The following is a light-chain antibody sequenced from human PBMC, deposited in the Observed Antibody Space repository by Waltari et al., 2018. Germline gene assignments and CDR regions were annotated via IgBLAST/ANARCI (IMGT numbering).Light chain of an antibody. Sequence: SFVLTQPPSVSVAPGQTARITCGGNNIESRSINWYQQKPGQAPVLVFYDDIDRPSGTPVRRSCSKSGTPATLSITRVEAGDEADDYCQIWATLSHHFVFGAGTKVTVL. CDR2: DDI. V-gene: IGLV3-21*02. J-gene: IGLJ1*01. CDR1: NIESRS. CDR3: QIWATLSHHFV.